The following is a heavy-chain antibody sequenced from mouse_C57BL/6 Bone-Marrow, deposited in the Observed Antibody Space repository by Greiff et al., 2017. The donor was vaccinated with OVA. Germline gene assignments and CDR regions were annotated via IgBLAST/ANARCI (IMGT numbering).Heavy chain of an antibody. CDR3: ARLEGYGEGFDY. D-gene: IGHD2-10*02. V-gene: IGHV1-53*01. CDR2: INPSNGGT. Sequence: VQLQQPGTELVKPGASVKLSCKASGYTFTSYWMHWVKQRPGQGLEWIGNINPSNGGTNYNEKFKSKATLTVDKSSSIAYMQLSSLTSEDSAVYYCARLEGYGEGFDYWGQGTTLTVSS. J-gene: IGHJ2*01. CDR1: GYTFTSYW.